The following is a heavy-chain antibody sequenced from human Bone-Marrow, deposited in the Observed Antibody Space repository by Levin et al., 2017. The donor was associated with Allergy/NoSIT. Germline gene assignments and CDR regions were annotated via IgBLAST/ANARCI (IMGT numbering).Heavy chain of an antibody. CDR3: ARAPGRTWLFDFIDF. Sequence: GGSLRLSCVASGFTFTTYHFNWVRQAPGKGLEWVSSISLSGSLASDSVKGRFSISRDNAKNSVYLEMNSLRVDDTAVYFCARAPGRTWLFDFIDFWGQGSLVSVSS. CDR2: ISLSGSLA. V-gene: IGHV3-21*01. CDR1: GFTFTTYH. D-gene: IGHD3-9*01. J-gene: IGHJ4*02.